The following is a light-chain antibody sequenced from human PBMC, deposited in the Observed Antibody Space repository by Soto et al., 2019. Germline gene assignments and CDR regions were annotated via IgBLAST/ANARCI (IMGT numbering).Light chain of an antibody. CDR2: GAS. Sequence: DIQMTQSPSSLSASVGDRVTITCRASQVISSFVAWYQQKPGKVPRLLISGASTLQSGVPSRFSGSGSGTDFTLTITSLQPEDVATYYCQKYSRVITFGQGTRLEIK. CDR1: QVISSF. V-gene: IGKV1-27*01. CDR3: QKYSRVIT. J-gene: IGKJ5*01.